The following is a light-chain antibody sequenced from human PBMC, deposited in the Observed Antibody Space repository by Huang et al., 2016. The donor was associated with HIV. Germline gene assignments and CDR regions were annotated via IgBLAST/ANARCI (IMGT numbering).Light chain of an antibody. CDR1: QTVNSN. CDR2: GAS. CDR3: QQYNNWLA. Sequence: EIVMTQSPATLSLSPGERATLSCRASQTVNSNLAWYQHKPGQAPRLLIYGASTRATVVPARFSGSGSGTKFTLTISSLQSEDFAVYYCQQYNNWLAFGQGTKVEIK. V-gene: IGKV3-15*01. J-gene: IGKJ1*01.